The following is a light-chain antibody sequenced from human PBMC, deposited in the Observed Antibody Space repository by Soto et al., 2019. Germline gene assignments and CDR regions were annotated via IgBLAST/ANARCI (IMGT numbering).Light chain of an antibody. Sequence: DIQMTQSPSARCASVGDRVTITCRTSQSISGWFAWFQQKPGKAPKLLIYDASSLESGVPSRFSGSGSGTEFTLTITSLQPDDFATYYCQQYVFYRGTFGQGTKVDSK. J-gene: IGKJ1*01. V-gene: IGKV1-5*01. CDR1: QSISGW. CDR3: QQYVFYRGT. CDR2: DAS.